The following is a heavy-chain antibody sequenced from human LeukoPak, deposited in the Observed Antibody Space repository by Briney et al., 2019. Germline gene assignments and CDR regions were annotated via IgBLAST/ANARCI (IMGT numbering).Heavy chain of an antibody. CDR3: ARVAARYVGMDV. CDR1: AGSINNDY. D-gene: IGHD6-6*01. J-gene: IGHJ6*02. V-gene: IGHV4-59*01. CDR2: IYYSGST. Sequence: SETLSLTCTVSAGSINNDYWSWIRQPPGKGLEWIGYIYYSGSTNYNPSLKSRVTISVDTSKKQVSLNLSSVTAADTAVYYCARVAARYVGMDVWGQGTTVTVSS.